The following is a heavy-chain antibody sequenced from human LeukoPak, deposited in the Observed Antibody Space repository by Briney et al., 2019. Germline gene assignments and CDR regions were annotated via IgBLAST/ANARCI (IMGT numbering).Heavy chain of an antibody. D-gene: IGHD5-12*01. V-gene: IGHV3-15*01. CDR1: GFTFSNAW. Sequence: PGGSLRLSCAASGFTFSNAWMSWVRQAPGKGLEWVGRIKSKTDGGTTDYAAPVKGRFTISRDDSKNTLYLQMNSLKTEDTAVYYCTTDPSGYSGYEYFDYWGQGTLVIVSS. CDR3: TTDPSGYSGYEYFDY. CDR2: IKSKTDGGTT. J-gene: IGHJ4*02.